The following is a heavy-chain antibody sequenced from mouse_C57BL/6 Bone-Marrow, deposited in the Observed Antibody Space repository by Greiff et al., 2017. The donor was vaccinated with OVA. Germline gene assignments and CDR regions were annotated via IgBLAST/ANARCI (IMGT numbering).Heavy chain of an antibody. V-gene: IGHV5-16*01. D-gene: IGHD2-2*01. CDR3: ARAGGYYDAMDY. CDR2: INYDGSST. Sequence: EVMLVESEGGLVQPGSSMKLSCTASGFTFSDYYMAWVRQVPEKGLEWVANINYDGSSTYYLDSLKSRFIISRDNAKNILYLQMSSLKSEDTATYYCARAGGYYDAMDYWGQGTSVTVSS. CDR1: GFTFSDYY. J-gene: IGHJ4*01.